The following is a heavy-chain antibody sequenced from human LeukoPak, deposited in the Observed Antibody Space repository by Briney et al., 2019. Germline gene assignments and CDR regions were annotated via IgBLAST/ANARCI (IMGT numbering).Heavy chain of an antibody. V-gene: IGHV3-53*01. CDR1: GFTVSSNY. Sequence: GGSLRLSCAVSGFTVSSNYMSWVRQAPGKGLEWVSVIYSGGSTYYADSVKGRFTISRDNSKNALYLQMNSLRAEDTAVYYCARTDGPGIAAAGYWFDPWGQGTLVTVSS. CDR2: IYSGGST. CDR3: ARTDGPGIAAAGYWFDP. J-gene: IGHJ5*02. D-gene: IGHD6-13*01.